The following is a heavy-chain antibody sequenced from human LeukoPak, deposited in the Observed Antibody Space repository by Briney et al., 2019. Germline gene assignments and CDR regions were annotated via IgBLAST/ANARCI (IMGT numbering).Heavy chain of an antibody. CDR2: INLGGSAK. CDR1: GFAFSDYW. J-gene: IGHJ4*02. D-gene: IGHD5-12*01. Sequence: GGSLRLSCSASGFAFSDYWMNWVRQAPGKGPEWVANINLGGSAKLYVDSVRGRCTISRDNAKNSLYLQLNSLTVEDTAVYYCAAWHLNNYWGQGTLVTVSS. CDR3: AAWHLNNY. V-gene: IGHV3-7*01.